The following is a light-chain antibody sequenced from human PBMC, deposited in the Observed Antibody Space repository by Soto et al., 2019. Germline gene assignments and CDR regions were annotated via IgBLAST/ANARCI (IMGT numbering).Light chain of an antibody. Sequence: EIVLTQSPGTLSLSPGERATLSCRASQSVSSSYLAWYQQKPGQAPRLLIYGASSRATGIPDRFSGSGSGTDCTRTISRLEPEDCAVYYCQQYGSSPNTFGQGTKLEIK. J-gene: IGKJ2*01. CDR3: QQYGSSPNT. CDR1: QSVSSSY. V-gene: IGKV3-20*01. CDR2: GAS.